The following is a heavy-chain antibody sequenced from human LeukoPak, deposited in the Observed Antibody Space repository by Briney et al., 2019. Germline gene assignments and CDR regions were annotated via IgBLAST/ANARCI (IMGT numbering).Heavy chain of an antibody. D-gene: IGHD3-10*01. J-gene: IGHJ4*02. V-gene: IGHV4-34*01. CDR3: ARDRGGFDY. Sequence: PSETLSLTCAVSGGSFSGYYWSWIRQPPGKGLEWNGEINHSGSTNYNPSLKSRVTISVDTSKNQFSLKLSSVTAADTAVYYCARDRGGFDYWGQGTLVTVSS. CDR2: INHSGST. CDR1: GGSFSGYY.